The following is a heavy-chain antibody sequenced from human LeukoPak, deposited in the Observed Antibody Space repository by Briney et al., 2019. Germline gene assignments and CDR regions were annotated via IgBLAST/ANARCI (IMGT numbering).Heavy chain of an antibody. D-gene: IGHD4-17*01. Sequence: GGSLRLSCVVSGFTFSSYWMSWVRQAPGKGLEWVANIKQDGSEKYYVDSVKGRFTISRDTAKSSLYLQMNSLKIEDTAIYFCARDPDGDYDFDYWGQGTLVTVSS. CDR2: IKQDGSEK. V-gene: IGHV3-7*01. J-gene: IGHJ4*02. CDR1: GFTFSSYW. CDR3: ARDPDGDYDFDY.